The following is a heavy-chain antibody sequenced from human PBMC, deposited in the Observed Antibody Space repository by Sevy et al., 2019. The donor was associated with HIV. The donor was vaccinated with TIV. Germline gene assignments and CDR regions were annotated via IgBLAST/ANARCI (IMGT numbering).Heavy chain of an antibody. CDR3: AKIFAH. CDR2: ISYVGKT. V-gene: IGHV4-39*02. CDR1: GGSISSSGSF. Sequence: SKTLSLTCTVSGGSISSSGSFWGWIRQSPGWGLEWIGDISYVGKTNYNPSLRGRVTISRDTSNNHFSLRLSSVSAADTGVYYCAKIFAHWGQGTLVTVSS. J-gene: IGHJ5*02.